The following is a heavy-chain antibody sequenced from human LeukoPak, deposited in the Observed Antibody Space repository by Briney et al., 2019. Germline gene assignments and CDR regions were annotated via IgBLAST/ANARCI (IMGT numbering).Heavy chain of an antibody. V-gene: IGHV3-64*01. CDR3: ARVCGGDCWYAFDI. J-gene: IGHJ3*02. D-gene: IGHD2-21*02. Sequence: GGSLRLSCAASGFTFSSYAMFWVRQAPGKGLEFVSAISSNGGSTYYANSVKGRFTISRDNSKNTLYLQMGSLRADDMSVCYCARVCGGDCWYAFDIWGQGTMVTVSS. CDR1: GFTFSSYA. CDR2: ISSNGGST.